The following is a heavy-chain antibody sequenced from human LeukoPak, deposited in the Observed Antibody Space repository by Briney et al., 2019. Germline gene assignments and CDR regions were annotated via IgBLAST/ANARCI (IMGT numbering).Heavy chain of an antibody. CDR1: GGSISNFY. V-gene: IGHV4-4*07. D-gene: IGHD2-15*01. CDR2: TSTIGNT. Sequence: PSETLSLTCTVSGGSISNFYWSWIRQPAGEGPEWIGRTSTIGNTNYNPSLKSRVTMSLDTARNLFSLKLTSVTAADTAVYYCARDDCGSGTCFSVAYYQHWGQGALVTVSS. CDR3: ARDDCGSGTCFSVAYYQH. J-gene: IGHJ1*01.